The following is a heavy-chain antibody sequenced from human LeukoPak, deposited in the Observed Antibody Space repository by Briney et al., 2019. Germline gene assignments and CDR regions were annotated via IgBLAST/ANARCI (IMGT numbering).Heavy chain of an antibody. Sequence: GGSLRLSCVASGFSFSTYDMYWVRQAAGRGLEWVSALGTNGDSYYLGSVKGRFTISRDDGKNSLFLHMNSLRAEDTAVYFCAKDGDCSGGSCYHTYYYGMDVWGQGTTVTVSS. CDR2: LGTNGDS. V-gene: IGHV3-13*01. D-gene: IGHD2-15*01. J-gene: IGHJ6*02. CDR1: GFSFSTYD. CDR3: AKDGDCSGGSCYHTYYYGMDV.